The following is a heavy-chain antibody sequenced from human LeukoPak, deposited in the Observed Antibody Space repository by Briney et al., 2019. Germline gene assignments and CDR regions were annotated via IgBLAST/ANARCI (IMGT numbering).Heavy chain of an antibody. CDR3: ARSRITMIVVVITSDAFDI. Sequence: GASVKVSCKASGYTFTSYGISWVRQAPGQGLEWMGRIIPILGIANYAQKFQGRVTITADKSTSTAYMELSSLRSEDTAVYYCARSRITMIVVVITSDAFDIWGQGTMVTVSS. CDR2: IIPILGIA. J-gene: IGHJ3*02. V-gene: IGHV1-69*04. D-gene: IGHD3-22*01. CDR1: GYTFTSYG.